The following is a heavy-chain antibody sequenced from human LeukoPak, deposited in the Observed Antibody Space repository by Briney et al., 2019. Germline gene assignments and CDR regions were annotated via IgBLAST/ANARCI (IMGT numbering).Heavy chain of an antibody. J-gene: IGHJ4*02. Sequence: PGGSLRLSCAASGFTFSRFGMNWVRQAPGKGLEWVSYISSSSSIKYYADSVKGRFTISRDNAKNSLYLQMNSLRAEDTAVYYCARVWDDSSGDGDYWGQGTLVTVST. V-gene: IGHV3-48*01. CDR2: ISSSSSIK. CDR3: ARVWDDSSGDGDY. D-gene: IGHD3-22*01. CDR1: GFTFSRFG.